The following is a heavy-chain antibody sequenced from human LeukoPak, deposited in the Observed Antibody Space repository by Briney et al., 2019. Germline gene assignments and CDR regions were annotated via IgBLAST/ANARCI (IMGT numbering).Heavy chain of an antibody. CDR1: GGSISSGGYY. CDR2: IYYSGST. J-gene: IGHJ4*02. D-gene: IGHD6-19*01. V-gene: IGHV4-31*03. CDR3: AREGTYSSGWPFDY. Sequence: SETLSLTYTVSGGSISSGGYYWRWIRQHPGKGLEWIGYIYYSGSTYYNPSLKSRVTISIDTSKNQFSLKLSSVTAADTAVYYCAREGTYSSGWPFDYWGQGTLVTVSS.